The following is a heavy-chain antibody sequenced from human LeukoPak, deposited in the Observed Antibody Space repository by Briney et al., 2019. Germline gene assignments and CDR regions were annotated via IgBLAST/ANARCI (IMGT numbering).Heavy chain of an antibody. CDR3: AKDRIYCSGGSCYEGVDAFDI. CDR2: IYYSGST. J-gene: IGHJ3*02. V-gene: IGHV4-59*01. Sequence: SETLSLTCTVSGGSISSYYWSWIRQPPGKGLEWIGYIYYSGSTNYNPSLKSRVTISVDTSKNQFSLKLSSVTAADTAVYYCAKDRIYCSGGSCYEGVDAFDIWGQGTMVTVSS. D-gene: IGHD2-15*01. CDR1: GGSISSYY.